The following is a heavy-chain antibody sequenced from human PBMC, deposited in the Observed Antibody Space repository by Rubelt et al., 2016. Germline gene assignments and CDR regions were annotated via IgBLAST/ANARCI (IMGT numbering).Heavy chain of an antibody. CDR3: ARLYSNYVNFDY. CDR2: ISSSGSFI. Sequence: EVQLVESGGGLVKPGGSLRLSCAASGFTFSSYTMNWVRQAPGQGLEWVSSISSSGSFIYYADSVKGRFTISRYNAKNSLYLQMNSLRAEDTAVYYCARLYSNYVNFDYWGQGTLVTVSS. J-gene: IGHJ4*02. D-gene: IGHD4-11*01. V-gene: IGHV3-21*01. CDR1: GFTFSSYT.